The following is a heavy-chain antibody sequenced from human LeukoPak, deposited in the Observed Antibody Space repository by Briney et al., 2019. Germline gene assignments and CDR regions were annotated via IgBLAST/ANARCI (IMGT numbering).Heavy chain of an antibody. D-gene: IGHD5-18*01. J-gene: IGHJ6*03. Sequence: GGSLRLSCAASGFTFSSYAMSWVRQAPGKGLEWVSAISGSDGTTYYADSVKGRFTISRDNSKNTLYLQMNSLRAEDTAVYYCAKAGYSYGFYYYYMDVWGKGTTVTVSS. CDR1: GFTFSSYA. V-gene: IGHV3-23*01. CDR2: ISGSDGTT. CDR3: AKAGYSYGFYYYYMDV.